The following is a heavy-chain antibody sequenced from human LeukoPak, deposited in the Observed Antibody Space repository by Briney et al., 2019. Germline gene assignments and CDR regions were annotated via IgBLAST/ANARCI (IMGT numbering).Heavy chain of an antibody. CDR1: GFTFSSYA. CDR3: ASRYCSGGSCYSEDY. D-gene: IGHD2-15*01. Sequence: GRSLRLSCAASGFTFSSYAMHWVRQAPGKGLEWVAVISYDGSNKYYADSVKGRFTISRDNSKNTLYLQMNSLRAEDTAVYYCASRYCSGGSCYSEDYWGQGTLVTVSS. V-gene: IGHV3-30-3*01. J-gene: IGHJ4*02. CDR2: ISYDGSNK.